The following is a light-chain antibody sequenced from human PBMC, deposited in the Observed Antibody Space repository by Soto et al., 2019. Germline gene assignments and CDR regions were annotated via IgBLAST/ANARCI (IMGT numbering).Light chain of an antibody. J-gene: IGKJ5*01. V-gene: IGKV3-20*01. Sequence: EIVLTHSPGTLSLSPGEIATLSCRASQSVSSSCLAWYQQNPGQAPSLLISGASSRATGIPDRFSGSGSGQDFTLTISRLEPEDFAVYYCHQYCSSPVTFAQGT. CDR3: HQYCSSPVT. CDR2: GAS. CDR1: QSVSSSC.